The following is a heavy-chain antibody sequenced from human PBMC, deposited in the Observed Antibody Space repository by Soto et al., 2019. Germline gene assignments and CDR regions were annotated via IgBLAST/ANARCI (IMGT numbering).Heavy chain of an antibody. D-gene: IGHD1-26*01. V-gene: IGHV4-31*03. J-gene: IGHJ4*02. CDR2: IYYIGST. CDR1: GGAISSGGYY. Sequence: QVQLQESGPGLVKPSQTLSLTGTVSGGAISSGGYYWSWIRQHPGKGLEWIGYIYYIGSTYYNPSLKSRVTISVDTSKNQFSLKLSSVTAADTAVYYCAREGGIVGATAADYWGQGTLVTVSS. CDR3: AREGGIVGATAADY.